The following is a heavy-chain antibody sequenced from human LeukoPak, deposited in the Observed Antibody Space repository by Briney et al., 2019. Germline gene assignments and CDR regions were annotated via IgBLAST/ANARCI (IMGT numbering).Heavy chain of an antibody. V-gene: IGHV3-23*01. CDR1: GFTFSSYA. D-gene: IGHD3-10*01. Sequence: PGGSLRLSCAASGFTFSSYAMSWVRQAPGKGLEWVSAISGSGGSTYYADSVKGRFTISRDNSKNTLYLQMNSLRAEDTAVYYCAKDTGGSGSYRYDYWGQGTLVTVSS. CDR3: AKDTGGSGSYRYDY. J-gene: IGHJ4*02. CDR2: ISGSGGST.